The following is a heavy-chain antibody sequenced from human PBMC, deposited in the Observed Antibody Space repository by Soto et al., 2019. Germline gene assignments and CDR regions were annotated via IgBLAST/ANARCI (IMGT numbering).Heavy chain of an antibody. D-gene: IGHD4-17*01. V-gene: IGHV1-2*04. CDR3: ARDLGPDYGDYGDWFDP. J-gene: IGHJ5*02. CDR1: GYTFTGYY. CDR2: INPNSGGT. Sequence: GASVKVSCKASGYTFTGYYMHWVRQAPGPGLEWMGWINPNSGGTNYAQKFQGWVTMTRDTSISTAYMGLSRLRSDDTAVYYCARDLGPDYGDYGDWFDPWGQGTLVTVSS.